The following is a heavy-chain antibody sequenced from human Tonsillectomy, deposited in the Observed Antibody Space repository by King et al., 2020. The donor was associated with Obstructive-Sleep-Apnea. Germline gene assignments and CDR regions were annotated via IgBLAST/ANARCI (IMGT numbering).Heavy chain of an antibody. Sequence: VQLVESGGGLVQPGGSLRLSCAASGFTFSIHAMSWVRQAPGKGLEWVTAITGSGGSTYYADSVKGRFTISRDNSKNTLYVQMNSLRADDTAVYYCARDKVYYDSSGPSRYFDLCGRGTLVTVSS. V-gene: IGHV3-23*04. D-gene: IGHD3-22*01. CDR2: ITGSGGST. CDR1: GFTFSIHA. CDR3: ARDKVYYDSSGPSRYFDL. J-gene: IGHJ2*01.